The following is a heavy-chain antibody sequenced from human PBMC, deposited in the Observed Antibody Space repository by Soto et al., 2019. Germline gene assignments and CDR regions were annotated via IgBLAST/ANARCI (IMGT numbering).Heavy chain of an antibody. CDR3: ARGGGVGATTGWD. D-gene: IGHD1-26*01. Sequence: QVQLVQSGAEVKKPGSSVKVSCKASGGTFSSYAISWVRQAPGQGLEWMGGIIPIFGTANYAQKFQGRVMITAAISPSTAYGGLSSVSSGETAVYFCARGGGVGATTGWDWGQGTLVTVSS. J-gene: IGHJ4*02. CDR1: GGTFSSYA. CDR2: IIPIFGTA. V-gene: IGHV1-69*06.